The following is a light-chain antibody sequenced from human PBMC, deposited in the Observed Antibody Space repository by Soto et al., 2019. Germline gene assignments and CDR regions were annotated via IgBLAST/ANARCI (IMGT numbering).Light chain of an antibody. Sequence: DIQMTQSPSSLSGSVGDRVTITCRASHSISSWLAWYQQKPGKAPNLLIYAASTLESGVPSRFSGSGSGTEFTLTISSLQPDDFATYYCQQYNSYWTFGQGTKVDIK. CDR3: QQYNSYWT. CDR1: HSISSW. V-gene: IGKV1-5*01. CDR2: AAS. J-gene: IGKJ1*01.